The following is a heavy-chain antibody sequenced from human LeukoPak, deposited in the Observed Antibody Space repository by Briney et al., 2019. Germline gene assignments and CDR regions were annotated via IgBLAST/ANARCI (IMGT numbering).Heavy chain of an antibody. V-gene: IGHV3-7*01. Sequence: GGSLRLSCGASGFTFSSNGMSWVRQAPGKGLEWVANIKEDGSEIYYVDSVKGRFTISRDNAKNSLFLQMNSLRAEDTAVYYCVRGIEYWGQGTLVTVSS. CDR2: IKEDGSEI. CDR1: GFTFSSNG. J-gene: IGHJ4*02. CDR3: VRGIEY.